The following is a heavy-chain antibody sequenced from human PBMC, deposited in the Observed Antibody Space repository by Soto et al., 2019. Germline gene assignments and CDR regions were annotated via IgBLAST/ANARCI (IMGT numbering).Heavy chain of an antibody. D-gene: IGHD4-17*01. V-gene: IGHV4-59*01. CDR3: GRVTNGDYGRGFDI. CDR1: GGSISSYY. CDR2: IYYSGST. Sequence: SETLSLTCTVSGGSISSYYWSWIRQPPGKGLEWIGYIYYSGSTNYNPSLKSRVTISVDTSKNQFSLKLSSVTAADTAVYYCGRVTNGDYGRGFDIWGQGTMVTFSS. J-gene: IGHJ3*02.